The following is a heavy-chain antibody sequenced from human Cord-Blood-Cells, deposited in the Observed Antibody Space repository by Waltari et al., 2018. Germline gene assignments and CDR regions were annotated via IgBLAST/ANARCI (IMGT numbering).Heavy chain of an antibody. Sequence: EVQLVESGGGLVKPGGSLRLSCVDSGFTFSNAWMAWVRQAPGKVLEWIGRIKSKTDGGTIDYAAPVKGRFTISRDDSKNTLYLQMNSLKTEDTAVYYCTSSEKPTARFDYWGQGTLVTVSS. CDR3: TSSEKPTARFDY. D-gene: IGHD5-18*01. CDR1: GFTFSNAW. CDR2: IKSKTDGGTI. J-gene: IGHJ4*02. V-gene: IGHV3-15*01.